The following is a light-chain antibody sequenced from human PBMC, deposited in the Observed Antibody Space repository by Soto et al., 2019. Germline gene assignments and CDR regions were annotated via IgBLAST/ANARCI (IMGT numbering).Light chain of an antibody. CDR2: YDS. Sequence: SYELTQPPSVSVAPGKTARITCGGNNIGSKSVHWYQQKPGQAPVLVIYYDSDRPSGIPERFSGSNSGNTATLTISRVEAEDEADYYCQVWDSSSDHPHVVFGGGTKVTVL. CDR3: QVWDSSSDHPHVV. CDR1: NIGSKS. V-gene: IGLV3-21*04. J-gene: IGLJ2*01.